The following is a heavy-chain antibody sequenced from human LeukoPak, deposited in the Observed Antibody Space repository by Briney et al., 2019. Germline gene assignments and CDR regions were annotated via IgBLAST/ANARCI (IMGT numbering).Heavy chain of an antibody. CDR3: ARGSGIITGIDE. CDR2: IKDDGSHT. CDR1: GFTFSSHW. Sequence: GGSLRLSCAASGFTFSSHWMHWVRQAPGKGLVWVSRIKDDGSHTNYADSVKGRFTISRDNAKNTLSLQMNSLRAEDTAVYYCARGSGIITGIDERGQGTLVTVSS. J-gene: IGHJ4*02. V-gene: IGHV3-74*01. D-gene: IGHD6-25*01.